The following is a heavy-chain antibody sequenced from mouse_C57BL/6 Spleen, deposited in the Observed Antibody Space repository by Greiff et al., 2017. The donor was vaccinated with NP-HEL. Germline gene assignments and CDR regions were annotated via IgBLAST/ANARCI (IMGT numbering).Heavy chain of an antibody. CDR3: ARSVYYDPLRYFDD. CDR1: GYTFTSYW. CDR2: IDPSDSYT. J-gene: IGHJ2*01. D-gene: IGHD2-4*01. Sequence: QVQLQQPGAELVMPGASVKLSCKASGYTFTSYWMHWVKQRPGQGLEWIGEIDPSDSYTNYNQKFKGKSTLTVDKSSSTAYMQLSSLTSEDSAVYYCARSVYYDPLRYFDDWGQGTTLTVSS. V-gene: IGHV1-69*01.